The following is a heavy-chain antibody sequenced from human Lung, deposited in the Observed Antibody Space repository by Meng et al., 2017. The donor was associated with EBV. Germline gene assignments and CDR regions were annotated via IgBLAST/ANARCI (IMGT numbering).Heavy chain of an antibody. D-gene: IGHD4-23*01. CDR2: QCHADDT. CDR3: VRHTFCGNPGGIDS. V-gene: IGHV4-39*01. J-gene: IGHJ4*02. CDR1: GGPISRTGTC. Sequence: QLASRGAGPGLVKPSETLSLTCTVSGGPISRTGTCGGWIRQPPGKGLEWIGSQCHADDTYYNPSLMGRVTISVDTSKNQVSLKLTSVTAADTSIYYCVRHTFCGNPGGIDSWGQGILVTVSS.